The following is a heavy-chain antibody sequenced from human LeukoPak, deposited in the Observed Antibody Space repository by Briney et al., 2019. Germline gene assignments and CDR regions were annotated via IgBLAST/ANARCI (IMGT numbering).Heavy chain of an antibody. V-gene: IGHV3-66*01. D-gene: IGHD2-8*01. CDR2: IYSAGST. J-gene: IGHJ4*02. CDR3: ARARGGVLNY. Sequence: GGSLRLSCAASGFTVNTNYMSWVRQAPGKGLEWVSLIYSAGSTSYADSVKGRFTISRDNSKNTVYLQMSSLRAEDTAVYYCARARGGVLNYWGQGTLVTVSS. CDR1: GFTVNTNY.